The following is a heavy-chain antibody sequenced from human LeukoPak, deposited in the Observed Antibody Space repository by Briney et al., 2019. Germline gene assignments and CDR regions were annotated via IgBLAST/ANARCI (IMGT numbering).Heavy chain of an antibody. V-gene: IGHV4-34*01. J-gene: IGHJ6*04. CDR2: INHSGST. CDR3: ARGHVFDI. CDR1: GFTFSSYA. Sequence: SGGSLRLSCAASGFTFSSYAMSWVRQAPGKGLEWIGEINHSGSTNYNPSLKSRVTISVDTSKNQFSLKLSSVTAADTAVYYCARGHVFDIWGKGTTVTVSS. D-gene: IGHD3-3*01.